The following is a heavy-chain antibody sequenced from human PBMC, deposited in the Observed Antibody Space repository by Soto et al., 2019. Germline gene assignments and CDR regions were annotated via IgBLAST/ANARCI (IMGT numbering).Heavy chain of an antibody. Sequence: SETLSLTCAVYGGSFSGYYWSWIRQPPGKGLEWIGEINHSGSTNYNPSLKSRVTISVDTSKNQFSLKLSSVTAADTAVYYCARGWDDCWSGYYYGMDVWGQGTRVTVSS. J-gene: IGHJ6*02. CDR1: GGSFSGYY. CDR2: INHSGST. V-gene: IGHV4-34*01. D-gene: IGHD3-3*01. CDR3: ARGWDDCWSGYYYGMDV.